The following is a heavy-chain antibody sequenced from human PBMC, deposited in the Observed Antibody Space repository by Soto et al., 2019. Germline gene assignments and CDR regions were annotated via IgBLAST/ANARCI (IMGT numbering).Heavy chain of an antibody. J-gene: IGHJ6*04. CDR1: GFSVSSKY. D-gene: IGHD2-8*01. Sequence: EVQLVESGGDLVQPGGSLRLSCAASGFSVSSKYMSWVRQAPGKGLEWVSLIQSGGTTYYAGSVKGRFTISRDYSENTLFLQMNSLRVEDTAVYYCTRDDVHFNGDRYYGVPMDVWGIGTTVTVSA. V-gene: IGHV3-66*01. CDR2: IQSGGTT. CDR3: TRDDVHFNGDRYYGVPMDV.